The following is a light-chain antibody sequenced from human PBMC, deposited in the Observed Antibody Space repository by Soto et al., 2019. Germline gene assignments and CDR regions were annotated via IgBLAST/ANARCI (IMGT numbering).Light chain of an antibody. J-gene: IGLJ2*01. V-gene: IGLV2-14*01. CDR1: SSDVGGYNY. CDR3: SSYTSSSTLL. CDR2: EVS. Sequence: QSVLTQPASVSGSPGLSITISCTGTSSDVGGYNYVSWYQQHPGKVPKLMIYEVSNRPSGVSNRFSGSKSGNTASLTISGLQAEDEADYYCSSYTSSSTLLFGGGTKVTVL.